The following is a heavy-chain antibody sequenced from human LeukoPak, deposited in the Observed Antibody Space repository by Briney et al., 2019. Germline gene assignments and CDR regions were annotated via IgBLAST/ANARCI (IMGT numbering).Heavy chain of an antibody. CDR3: ARERRLPDGIQLWLDY. V-gene: IGHV1-69*04. Sequence: SVKVSCKASGYTFTGYYMHWVRQAPGQGLEWMGRIIPILGIANYAQRFQGRVTITADKSTSTAYMELSSLRSEDTAVYYCARERRLPDGIQLWLDYWGQGTLVTVSS. CDR1: GYTFTGYY. J-gene: IGHJ4*02. D-gene: IGHD5-18*01. CDR2: IIPILGIA.